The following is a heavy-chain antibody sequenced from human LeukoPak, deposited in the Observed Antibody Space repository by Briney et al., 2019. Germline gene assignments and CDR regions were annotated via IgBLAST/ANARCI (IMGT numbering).Heavy chain of an antibody. CDR3: SRDYGGNSKLDT. V-gene: IGHV1-46*01. CDR2: INPSDDST. J-gene: IGHJ5*02. Sequence: VSVKVSCKASGYTFTRYYIHWVRQAPGQGLEWMGIINPSDDSTTYAQKFQGRVTMTRDMSTSTVYMELSSLRSEDTAVYYCSRDYGGNSKLDTWGQGTLVTVYS. D-gene: IGHD4-23*01. CDR1: GYTFTRYY.